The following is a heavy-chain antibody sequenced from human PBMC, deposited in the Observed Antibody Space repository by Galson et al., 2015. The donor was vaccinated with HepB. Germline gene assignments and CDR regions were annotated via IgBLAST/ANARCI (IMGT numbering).Heavy chain of an antibody. CDR2: INPDSGGT. V-gene: IGHV1-2*06. J-gene: IGHJ5*02. CDR1: GYTFTGYY. D-gene: IGHD3-10*01. CDR3: ATRTYYYGSGGFDP. Sequence: VKVSCKASGYTFTGYYMHWVRQAPGQGLEWMGRINPDSGGTNYAQKFQGRVTMTEDTSTDTAYTELSSLRSEDTAVYYCATRTYYYGSGGFDPWGQGTLVTVSS.